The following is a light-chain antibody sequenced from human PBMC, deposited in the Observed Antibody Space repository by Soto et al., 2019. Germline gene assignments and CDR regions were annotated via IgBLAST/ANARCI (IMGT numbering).Light chain of an antibody. CDR3: QQYYSSPYT. V-gene: IGKV4-1*01. CDR1: QSVLYRSNNKNH. Sequence: DIVMTQSPDSLAVSLGERATINCKSSQSVLYRSNNKNHLSWYQKKPGQPPKILIYWASTRESGVPDRFSGSGSGTDFTLTISSLQAEDVAVYYCQQYYSSPYTFGQGTKLEIK. CDR2: WAS. J-gene: IGKJ2*01.